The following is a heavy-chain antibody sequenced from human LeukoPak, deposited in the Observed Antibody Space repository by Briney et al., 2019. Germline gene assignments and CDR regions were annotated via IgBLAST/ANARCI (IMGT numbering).Heavy chain of an antibody. J-gene: IGHJ4*02. D-gene: IGHD5-24*01. CDR1: GGSISSRSYY. V-gene: IGHV4-39*01. CDR2: IYYSGST. CDR3: ARLRRWLQNFDY. Sequence: SGPELVKPSETLSLTCTVSGGSISSRSYYWGWIRQPPGKGLEWIGSIYYSGSTYYNPSLKSRVTISVDTSKNQFSLKLSSVTAADTAVYYCARLRRWLQNFDYWGQGTLVTVSS.